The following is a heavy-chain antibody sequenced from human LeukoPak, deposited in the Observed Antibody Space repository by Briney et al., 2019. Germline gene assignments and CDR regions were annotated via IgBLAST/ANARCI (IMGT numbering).Heavy chain of an antibody. Sequence: SCKASGGTFSSYAMSWVRQAPGKGLEWVSAISGSGGSTYYADSVKGRFTISRDNSKNTLYLQMNSLRAEDTAVYYCAKEMGKGSGYNGGFDYWGQGTLVTVSS. V-gene: IGHV3-23*01. CDR1: GGTFSSYA. D-gene: IGHD5-24*01. CDR3: AKEMGKGSGYNGGFDY. CDR2: ISGSGGST. J-gene: IGHJ4*02.